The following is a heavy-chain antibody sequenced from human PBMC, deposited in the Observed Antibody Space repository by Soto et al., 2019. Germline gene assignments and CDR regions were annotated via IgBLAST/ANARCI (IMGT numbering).Heavy chain of an antibody. V-gene: IGHV1-69*01. J-gene: IGHJ4*02. CDR1: GGTFSRHA. CDR2: IIPIFGTA. Sequence: QVQLVQSGAEVMKPGSSVRVSCTASGGTFSRHAISWVRQAPGQGLEWMGGIIPIFGTANHAQKFQGRVTIIADESTSTVYMELSSRRSEDTAMYYCARGWGYDSNDYYYAYWGQGTLVIVSS. CDR3: ARGWGYDSNDYYYAY. D-gene: IGHD3-22*01.